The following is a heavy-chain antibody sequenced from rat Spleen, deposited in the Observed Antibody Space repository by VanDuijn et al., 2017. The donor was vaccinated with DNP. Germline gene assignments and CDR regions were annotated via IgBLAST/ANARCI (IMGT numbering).Heavy chain of an antibody. V-gene: IGHV5-7*01. CDR2: IFFDGSGT. CDR3: AKPASYGGYWFAY. J-gene: IGHJ3*01. Sequence: EVQLVESGGGLVQPGRSLKLSCAASGFTFSDYNMAWVRQAPKKGLEWVATIFFDGSGTYYGDSVKGRFTISRDNAKSVLYLQMDSLRSEDTATYYCAKPASYGGYWFAYWGQGTLVTVSS. CDR1: GFTFSDYN. D-gene: IGHD1-11*01.